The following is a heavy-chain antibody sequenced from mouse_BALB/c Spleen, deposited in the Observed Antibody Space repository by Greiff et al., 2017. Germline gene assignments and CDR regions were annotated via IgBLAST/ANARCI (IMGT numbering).Heavy chain of an antibody. Sequence: EVKLVESGGGLAKPGGSLKLSCAASGFTFSSYTMSWVRQTPEKRLEWVATISSGGSYTYYPDSVKGRFTISRDNAKNTLYLQMSSLKSEDTAMYYCTRDNWDYWGQGTTLTVSS. CDR3: TRDNWDY. J-gene: IGHJ2*01. D-gene: IGHD4-1*01. CDR2: ISSGGSYT. V-gene: IGHV5-6-4*01. CDR1: GFTFSSYT.